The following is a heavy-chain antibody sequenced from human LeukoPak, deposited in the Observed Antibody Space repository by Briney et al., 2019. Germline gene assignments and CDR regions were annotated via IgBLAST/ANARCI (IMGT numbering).Heavy chain of an antibody. J-gene: IGHJ1*01. Sequence: ASVKVSCKASGYTFTSYGISWVRQAPGQGLEWMGWISAYNGNTNYAQKFQGRVTMTRNTSISTAYMELSSLRSEDTAVYYCARANYYDSRYFQHWGQGTLVTVSS. CDR2: ISAYNGNT. V-gene: IGHV1-18*01. CDR1: GYTFTSYG. D-gene: IGHD3-22*01. CDR3: ARANYYDSRYFQH.